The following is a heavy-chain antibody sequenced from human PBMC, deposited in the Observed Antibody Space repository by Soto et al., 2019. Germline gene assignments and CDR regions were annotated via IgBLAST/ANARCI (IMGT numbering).Heavy chain of an antibody. CDR1: GGSISSSSYY. CDR3: AKDQRITMIVVVPRCFDY. Sequence: SETLSLTCTVSGGSISSSSYYWGWIRQPPGKGMEWIGSIYYSGSTYYNPSLKSRVTISVDTSKNQFSLELSSVTAEDTAVYYCAKDQRITMIVVVPRCFDYWGQGTLVTVSS. J-gene: IGHJ4*02. CDR2: IYYSGST. V-gene: IGHV4-39*07. D-gene: IGHD3-22*01.